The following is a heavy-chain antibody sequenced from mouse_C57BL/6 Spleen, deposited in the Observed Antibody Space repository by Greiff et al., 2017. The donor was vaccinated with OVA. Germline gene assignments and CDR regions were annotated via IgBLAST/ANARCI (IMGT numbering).Heavy chain of an antibody. V-gene: IGHV5-16*01. CDR1: GFTFSDYY. D-gene: IGHD2-3*01. CDR3: ARVSSGYYSYWYFDV. J-gene: IGHJ1*03. Sequence: EVKLEESEGGLVQPGSSMKLSCTASGFTFSDYYMAWVRQVPEKGLEWVANINYDGSSTYYLDSLKSRFIISRDNAKNILYLQMSSLKSEDTATYYCARVSSGYYSYWYFDVWGTGTTVTVSS. CDR2: INYDGSST.